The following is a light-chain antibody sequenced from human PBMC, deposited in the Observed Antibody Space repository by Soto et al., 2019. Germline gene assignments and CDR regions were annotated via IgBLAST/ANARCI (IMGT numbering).Light chain of an antibody. CDR2: GAS. V-gene: IGKV3-20*01. J-gene: IGKJ2*01. CDR1: QSVSSNY. CDR3: QQYGSSPPNT. Sequence: EIVLTQSPGTLSLSPGERASLSCRASQSVSSNYLAWYQQKPGQAPRLLIYGASSRATGIPDKFSGSGSGTDFTLTISRLEPEDFAVHYCQQYGSSPPNTFGQGTKLEIK.